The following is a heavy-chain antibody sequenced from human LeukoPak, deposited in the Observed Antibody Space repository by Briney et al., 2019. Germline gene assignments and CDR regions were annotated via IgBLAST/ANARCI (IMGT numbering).Heavy chain of an antibody. CDR2: INHSGST. J-gene: IGHJ4*02. CDR3: ASGQYGSGSYYTP. Sequence: PSETLSLTCAVYGGSFSGYYWNWIRQPPGKGLEWIGEINHSGSTNYNPSLKSRVTISVDTSKNQFSLKLSSVTAADTAVYYCASGQYGSGSYYTPWGQGTLVTVSS. V-gene: IGHV4-34*01. CDR1: GGSFSGYY. D-gene: IGHD3-10*01.